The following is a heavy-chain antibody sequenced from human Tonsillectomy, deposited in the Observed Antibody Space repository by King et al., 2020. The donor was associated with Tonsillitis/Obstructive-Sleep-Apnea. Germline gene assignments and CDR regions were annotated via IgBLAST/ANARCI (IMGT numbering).Heavy chain of an antibody. D-gene: IGHD3-3*01. V-gene: IGHV3-11*05. Sequence: VQLVESGGGLVKPGGSLRLSCAASGFTFSDYYMSWIRQAPGKGLEWVSYISSSSSYTNYADSVKGRFTISRDNAKNSLYLQMNSLRAEDTSVYYCARAGGDFSGPYYMDVWGKGTTVTVSS. J-gene: IGHJ6*03. CDR1: GFTFSDYY. CDR2: ISSSSSYT. CDR3: ARAGGDFSGPYYMDV.